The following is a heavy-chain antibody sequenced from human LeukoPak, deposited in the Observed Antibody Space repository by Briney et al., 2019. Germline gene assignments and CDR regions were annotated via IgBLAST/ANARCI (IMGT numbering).Heavy chain of an antibody. Sequence: GGSLRLSCTASGFTFSDYNMHWVRQAPGKGLEWVSAISGSGGSTYYADSVKGRFTISRDNSKNTLYLQMNSLRAEDTAVYYCAKDPEGALDYWGQGTLVTVSS. CDR2: ISGSGGST. V-gene: IGHV3-23*01. D-gene: IGHD1-26*01. J-gene: IGHJ4*02. CDR1: GFTFSDYN. CDR3: AKDPEGALDY.